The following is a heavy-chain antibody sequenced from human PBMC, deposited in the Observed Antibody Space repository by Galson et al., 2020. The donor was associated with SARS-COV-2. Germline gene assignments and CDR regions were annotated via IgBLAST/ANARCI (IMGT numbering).Heavy chain of an antibody. Sequence: TGGSLRLSCAASGFTFSSCWMHWVRQAPGKGLVWVSGINSDGSSTSYADSVKGRFTISRDNAKNTLYLQMNSLRAEDTAVYYCARVGTRSGWKYYFDYWGQGTLVTVSS. V-gene: IGHV3-74*01. J-gene: IGHJ4*02. CDR2: INSDGSST. CDR3: ARVGTRSGWKYYFDY. D-gene: IGHD6-19*01. CDR1: GFTFSSCW.